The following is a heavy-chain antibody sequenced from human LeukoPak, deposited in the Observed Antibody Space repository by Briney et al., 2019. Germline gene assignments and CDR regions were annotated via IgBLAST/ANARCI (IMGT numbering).Heavy chain of an antibody. D-gene: IGHD3-22*01. V-gene: IGHV3-23*01. CDR2: ISASGATT. J-gene: IGHJ4*02. CDR3: TKGSYYDNSGRAYFDY. CDR1: GFAFSSYA. Sequence: GGSLRLSCAASGFAFSSYAMNWVRQAPGKGLEWVSVISASGATTDYADSVKGRSTISRDNSKNTLYLQMNSLRAEDTAVYYCTKGSYYDNSGRAYFDYWGQGTLVTVSS.